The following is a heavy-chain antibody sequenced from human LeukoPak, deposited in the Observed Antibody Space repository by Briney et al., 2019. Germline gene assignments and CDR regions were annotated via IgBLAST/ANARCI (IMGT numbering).Heavy chain of an antibody. V-gene: IGHV3-30-3*01. Sequence: GGSLRLSCAASGFTFSSYAMHWVRQAPGKGLEWGAVISYDGSNKYYADSVKGRFTISRDNSKNTLYLQMNSLRAEDTAVYYCARAADAFDIWGQGTMVTVSS. J-gene: IGHJ3*02. CDR3: ARAADAFDI. CDR2: ISYDGSNK. CDR1: GFTFSSYA.